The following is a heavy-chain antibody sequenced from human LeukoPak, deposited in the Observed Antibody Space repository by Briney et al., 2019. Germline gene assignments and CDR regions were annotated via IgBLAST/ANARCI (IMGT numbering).Heavy chain of an antibody. V-gene: IGHV3-7*03. J-gene: IGHJ4*02. CDR3: AREAVAGDPYFDY. Sequence: GGSLRLSCAASGFTFSSYWMSWVRQAPGKGLEWVANIKQDGSEKYYVDSVKGRFTISRDNAENSLYLQMNSLRAEDTAVYYCAREAVAGDPYFDYWGQGTLVTVSS. CDR1: GFTFSSYW. CDR2: IKQDGSEK. D-gene: IGHD6-19*01.